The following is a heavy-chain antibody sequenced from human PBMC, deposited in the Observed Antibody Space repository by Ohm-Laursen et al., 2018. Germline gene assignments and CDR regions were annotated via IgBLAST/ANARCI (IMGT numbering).Heavy chain of an antibody. Sequence: PTQTLTLTCTFSGFSLSTSGMCVSWIRQPPGKALEWLARIDWDDDKFYSTPLKTRLTISKDTSKNQVVLTVTNMDPVDTPTYYCARIRRYSSSWFYFDYWGQGTLVTVSS. CDR3: ARIRRYSSSWFYFDY. J-gene: IGHJ4*02. CDR1: GFSLSTSGMC. D-gene: IGHD6-13*01. CDR2: IDWDDDK. V-gene: IGHV2-70*16.